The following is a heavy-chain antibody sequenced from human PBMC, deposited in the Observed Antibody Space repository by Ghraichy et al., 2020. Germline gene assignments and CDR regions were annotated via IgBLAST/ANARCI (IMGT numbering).Heavy chain of an antibody. CDR1: GFTFNTYA. CDR2: ISGAGGST. D-gene: IGHD3-10*01. J-gene: IGHJ4*02. CDR3: AKDSSGSSGG. Sequence: GGSLRLSCAASGFTFNTYAMSWVRQAPGKGLEWVSAISGAGGSTYYADSVKGRFTISRDNSKNTLYLQMNSLRAEDTALYYCAKDSSGSSGGWGQGTLVTVSS. V-gene: IGHV3-23*01.